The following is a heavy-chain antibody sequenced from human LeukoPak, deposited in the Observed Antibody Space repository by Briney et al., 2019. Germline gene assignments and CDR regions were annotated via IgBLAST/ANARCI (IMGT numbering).Heavy chain of an antibody. D-gene: IGHD3-16*01. Sequence: PSETLSLTCAVYGGSFSGYYWSWIRQPPGKGLEWIGEINHSGSTNYNPSLKSRVTISVDTSKNQFSLKLSPVTAADTAVYYCARTSVTKSVWGTFGNIWGQGTMVTVSS. V-gene: IGHV4-34*01. CDR2: INHSGST. CDR3: ARTSVTKSVWGTFGNI. J-gene: IGHJ3*02. CDR1: GGSFSGYY.